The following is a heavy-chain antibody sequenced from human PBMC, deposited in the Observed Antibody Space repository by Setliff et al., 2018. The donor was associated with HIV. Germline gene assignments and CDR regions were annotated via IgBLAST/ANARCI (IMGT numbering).Heavy chain of an antibody. V-gene: IGHV5-51*01. CDR1: GYRFPTYW. CDR3: ARLADTSAYYFDF. Sequence: PGESLKISCKGSGYRFPTYWIGWVRQMPGKGLEWMGIIYPGDSDTRYSPSFQGQVTISADNSISTAYLEWSSLKASDTAIYYCARLADTSAYYFDFWGQGTPVTVSS. D-gene: IGHD3-10*01. CDR2: IYPGDSDT. J-gene: IGHJ4*02.